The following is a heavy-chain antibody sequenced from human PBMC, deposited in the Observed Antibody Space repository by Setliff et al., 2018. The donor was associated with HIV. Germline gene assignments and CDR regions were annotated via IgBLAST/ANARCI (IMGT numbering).Heavy chain of an antibody. CDR2: ISSSGSTI. Sequence: GGSLRLSCAASGFTFSSYEMNWVRRAPGKGLEWVSYISSSGSTIYSDSVKGRFTISRDNAKNSLYLQMNSLRAEDTAVYYCAICGYRAVAGIYHYYGMDVWGQGTTVTVSS. J-gene: IGHJ6*02. CDR1: GFTFSSYE. V-gene: IGHV3-48*03. CDR3: AICGYRAVAGIYHYYGMDV. D-gene: IGHD6-19*01.